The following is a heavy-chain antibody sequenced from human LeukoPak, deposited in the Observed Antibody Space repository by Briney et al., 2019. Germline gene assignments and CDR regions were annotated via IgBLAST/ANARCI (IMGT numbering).Heavy chain of an antibody. Sequence: GASVKVSCKASGGTFSSYAISWVRQAPGQGLEWMGRIIPILGIANYTQKFQGRLTMTKDTSTDTAYMDLSSLTSEDTAVYYCGRGFSIDYWGQGTLVTVSS. J-gene: IGHJ4*02. CDR3: GRGFSIDY. CDR1: GGTFSSYA. CDR2: IIPILGIA. V-gene: IGHV1-69*04. D-gene: IGHD3-10*01.